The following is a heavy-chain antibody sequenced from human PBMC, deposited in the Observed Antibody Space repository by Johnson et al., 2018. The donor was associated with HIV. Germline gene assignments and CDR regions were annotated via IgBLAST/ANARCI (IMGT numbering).Heavy chain of an antibody. Sequence: QVQLVESGGGVVQPGTSLRLSCAASGFTFSSSVMHWVRQAPGKGLEWVSGISVDGRNEHYPDTVKGRFTISRDNSKNTLYLQMNSLRAEDTAVYYCAKGMGQWLARGAFDIWGQGTMVTVSS. V-gene: IGHV3-30*01. CDR3: AKGMGQWLARGAFDI. J-gene: IGHJ3*02. D-gene: IGHD6-19*01. CDR1: GFTFSSSV. CDR2: ISVDGRNE.